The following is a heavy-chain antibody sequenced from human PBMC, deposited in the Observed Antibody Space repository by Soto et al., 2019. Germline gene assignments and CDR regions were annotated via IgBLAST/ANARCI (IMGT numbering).Heavy chain of an antibody. D-gene: IGHD1-26*01. Sequence: GGSLRPSCAASGFTFSSDEMNRVREAPMNGLEWVSYISSSGRAIYYSDSVKGRFTISRDNAKNSLYLQMNSLRAEDTAVYYCARDGSPLPIYYYGMDVWGQGTTVTVSS. CDR3: ARDGSPLPIYYYGMDV. V-gene: IGHV3-48*03. CDR2: ISSSGRAI. J-gene: IGHJ6*02. CDR1: GFTFSSDE.